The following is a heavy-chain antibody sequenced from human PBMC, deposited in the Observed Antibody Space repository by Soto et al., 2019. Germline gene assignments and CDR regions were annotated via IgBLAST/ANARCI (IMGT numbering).Heavy chain of an antibody. J-gene: IGHJ2*01. V-gene: IGHV3-73*02. CDR3: TRPADSGDYDWYFDL. Sequence: QLVESGGGLVQPGGSLKLSCAVSGFTFRDSALHWVRQASGKGLEWVGRIRNKVNDYATIYAASVKGRFTISRDDSKKTAYLQMNSLKTEDTAVYYCTRPADSGDYDWYFDLWGRGTPVTVSS. CDR2: IRNKVNDYAT. D-gene: IGHD4-17*01. CDR1: GFTFRDSA.